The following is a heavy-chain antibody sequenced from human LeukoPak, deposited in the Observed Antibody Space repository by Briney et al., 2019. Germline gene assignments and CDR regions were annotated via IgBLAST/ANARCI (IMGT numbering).Heavy chain of an antibody. CDR2: IDSDGSHT. V-gene: IGHV3-74*01. Sequence: PGGSLKLSCAASGFTFSGFWMHWVRQAPGKGLVWVSRIDSDGSHTTYGDSVKGRFTISRDNAKNTLYLQMNSLRAEDTAVYYCARTFTGGFFDYWGQGTLVTVSS. CDR3: ARTFTGGFFDY. J-gene: IGHJ4*02. D-gene: IGHD1-1*01. CDR1: GFTFSGFW.